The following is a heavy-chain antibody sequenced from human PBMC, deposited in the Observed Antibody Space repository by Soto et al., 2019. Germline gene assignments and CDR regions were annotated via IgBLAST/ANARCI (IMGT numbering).Heavy chain of an antibody. D-gene: IGHD3-9*01. CDR3: ATDRPSEYILTGYYFDY. J-gene: IGHJ4*02. CDR2: FDPEDGET. V-gene: IGHV1-24*01. Sequence: ASVKVSCKVSGYTLTELSMHWVRQAPGKGLEWMGGFDPEDGETIYAQKFQGRVTMTEDTSTDTAYMELSSLRSEDTAVYYCATDRPSEYILTGYYFDYWGQGTLVTVSS. CDR1: GYTLTELS.